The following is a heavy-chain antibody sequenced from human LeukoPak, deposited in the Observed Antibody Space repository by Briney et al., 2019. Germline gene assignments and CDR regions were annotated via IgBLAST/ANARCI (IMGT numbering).Heavy chain of an antibody. CDR2: INPNSGGT. CDR3: ARDPVGVSPPPLDP. CDR1: GYTFTGYY. J-gene: IGHJ5*02. Sequence: GASVKVSCKASGYTFTGYYMHWVRQAPGQGLEWMGWINPNSGGTNYAQKFQGRVTMTRDTSISTAYMELSRLRSDDTAVYYCARDPVGVSPPPLDPWGQGTLVTVSS. D-gene: IGHD3-16*01. V-gene: IGHV1-2*02.